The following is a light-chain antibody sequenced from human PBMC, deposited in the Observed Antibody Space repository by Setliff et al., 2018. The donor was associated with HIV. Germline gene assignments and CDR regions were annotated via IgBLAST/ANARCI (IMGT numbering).Light chain of an antibody. V-gene: IGLV2-14*01. CDR3: SSYTSSSTLV. Sequence: QSALTQPRSVPGSPGQSVTISCTGTSSDVGGYPYVSWYQQYPGKVPKLMIYEVSNRPSGVSNRFSGSKSANMASLTISGLQAEDEADYYCSSYTSSSTLVFGTGTKVTVL. J-gene: IGLJ1*01. CDR1: SSDVGGYPY. CDR2: EVS.